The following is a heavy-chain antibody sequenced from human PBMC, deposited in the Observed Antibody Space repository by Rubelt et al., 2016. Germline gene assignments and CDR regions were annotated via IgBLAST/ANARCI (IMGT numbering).Heavy chain of an antibody. CDR2: IYYSGST. Sequence: QVQLQESGPGLVKPSETLSLTCTVSGGSVSSGGYYWSWIRHPPGKGLEWIGYIYYSGSTNYNPSLKSRVTLSVDTSKNQFSLKLSSVTAADTAVYYCASEIAVAGTNYYYYGMDVWGQGTTVTVSS. J-gene: IGHJ6*02. CDR3: ASEIAVAGTNYYYYGMDV. D-gene: IGHD6-19*01. V-gene: IGHV4-61*08. CDR1: GGSVSSGGYY.